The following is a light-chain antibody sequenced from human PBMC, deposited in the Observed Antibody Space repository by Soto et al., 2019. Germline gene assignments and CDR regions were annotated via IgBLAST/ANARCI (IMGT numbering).Light chain of an antibody. CDR1: QSVSSSY. Sequence: EIVLTQSPGTLSLSPGERATLSCRASQSVSSSYLAWYQQKTGQAPRLLIYGASSRATGIPDRFIGSGSGTDFTLTISRLEPEDFAVYYCQQYGSSPRFGQGTKVEIK. CDR2: GAS. J-gene: IGKJ1*01. CDR3: QQYGSSPR. V-gene: IGKV3-20*01.